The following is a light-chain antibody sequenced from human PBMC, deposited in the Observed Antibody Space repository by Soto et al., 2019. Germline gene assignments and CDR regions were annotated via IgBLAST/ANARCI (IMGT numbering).Light chain of an antibody. V-gene: IGKV1-5*03. J-gene: IGKJ1*01. CDR1: ESINSW. CDR2: KES. CDR3: QQYQSYSQ. Sequence: DIQMTQSPSTLSASVGDRVTITCRASESINSWLAWYQQKPGKAPKLLIYKESNLESGVPSRFSGSGSGTEFTLTITSLQPDDFATYYCQQYQSYSQFGQGTKVEIK.